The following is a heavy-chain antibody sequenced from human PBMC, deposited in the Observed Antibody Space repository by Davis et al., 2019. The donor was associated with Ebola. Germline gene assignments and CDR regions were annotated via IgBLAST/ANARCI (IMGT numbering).Heavy chain of an antibody. CDR1: SGSISSYY. Sequence: SETLSLTCTVSSGSISSYYWSWIWQPPGKGLEWIGYIYYSGSTNYNPSLKSRVTISVDTSKNQFSLKLSSVTAADTAVYYCARAKTTVTTAHYYGMDVWGQGTTVTVSS. V-gene: IGHV4-59*08. D-gene: IGHD4-17*01. CDR2: IYYSGST. CDR3: ARAKTTVTTAHYYGMDV. J-gene: IGHJ6*02.